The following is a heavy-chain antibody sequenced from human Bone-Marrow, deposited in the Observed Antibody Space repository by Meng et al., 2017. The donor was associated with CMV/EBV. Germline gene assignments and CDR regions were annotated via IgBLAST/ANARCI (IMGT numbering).Heavy chain of an antibody. CDR1: GGSFSGYY. J-gene: IGHJ4*01. CDR2: INHSGST. V-gene: IGHV4-34*01. D-gene: IGHD2-15*01. Sequence: SETLPHTCAVYGGSFSGYYWSWNRQPPGKGLEWIGEINHSGSTNYNPSLKSRVTISVDTSKNQFSLKLSSVTAADTAVYYCARSLRGAPTYGYWGQGTLVTVSS. CDR3: ARSLRGAPTYGY.